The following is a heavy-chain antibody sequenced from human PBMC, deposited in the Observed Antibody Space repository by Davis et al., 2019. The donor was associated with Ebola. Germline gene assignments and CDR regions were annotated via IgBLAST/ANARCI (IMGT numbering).Heavy chain of an antibody. CDR1: GFTFSSYS. V-gene: IGHV3-48*01. J-gene: IGHJ4*02. D-gene: IGHD3-22*01. CDR3: ARGSRFDFYDTSGYYPSYFDY. CDR2: ISSSSSTI. Sequence: GESLKISCAASGFTFSSYSMNWVRQAPGKGLEWVSYISSSSSTIYYADSVKGRFTMSRDNSKNTLYLQMNSLRAEDTAVYYCARGSRFDFYDTSGYYPSYFDYWGQGTLVTVSS.